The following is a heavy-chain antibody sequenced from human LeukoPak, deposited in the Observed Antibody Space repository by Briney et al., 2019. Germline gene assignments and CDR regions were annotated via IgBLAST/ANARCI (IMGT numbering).Heavy chain of an antibody. CDR2: ISWNSGSI. CDR1: GFTFSNYA. V-gene: IGHV3-9*01. Sequence: GRSLRLSCAASGFTFSNYAMHWVRQAPGKGLEWVSGISWNSGSIGYADSVKGRFTISRDNAKNSLYLQMNSLRAEDTALYYCAKDRGGDFDYWGQGTLVTVSS. D-gene: IGHD3-16*01. CDR3: AKDRGGDFDY. J-gene: IGHJ4*02.